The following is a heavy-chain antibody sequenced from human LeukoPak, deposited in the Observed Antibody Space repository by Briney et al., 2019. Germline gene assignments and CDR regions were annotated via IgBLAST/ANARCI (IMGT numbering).Heavy chain of an antibody. V-gene: IGHV4-39*01. D-gene: IGHD2-2*01. CDR2: IYYSGST. J-gene: IGHJ3*02. CDR1: GGSISSSSYY. CDR3: ARYGISLGYCSSTSCPTPDAFDI. Sequence: SETLSLTCTVSGGSISSSSYYWGWIRQPPGKGLEWIGSIYYSGSTYYNPSLKSRVTMSVDTSKNQFSLKLSSVTAADTAVYYCARYGISLGYCSSTSCPTPDAFDIWGQGTMVTVSS.